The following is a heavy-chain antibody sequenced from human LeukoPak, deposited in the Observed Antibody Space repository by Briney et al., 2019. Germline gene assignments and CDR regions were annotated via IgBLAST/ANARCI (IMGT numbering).Heavy chain of an antibody. J-gene: IGHJ5*02. CDR1: GYTFTSYA. V-gene: IGHV7-4-1*02. Sequence: ASVKVSCKASGYTFTSYAMNWVRQAPGQGLEWMGWINTNTGNPTYAQGFTGRFVFSLDTSVSTAYLQISSLKAEDTAVYYCARASRRLLWFGELAWGQGTLVTASS. D-gene: IGHD3-10*01. CDR2: INTNTGNP. CDR3: ARASRRLLWFGELA.